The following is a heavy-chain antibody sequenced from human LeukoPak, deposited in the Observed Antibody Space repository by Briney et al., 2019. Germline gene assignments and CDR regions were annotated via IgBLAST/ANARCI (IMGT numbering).Heavy chain of an antibody. V-gene: IGHV3-48*04. Sequence: GGSLRLSCAASGFTFSSYSMNWVRQAPGKGLEWVSYISSRSATIYYADSVKGRFTISRDNAKKSLYLQMNSLRAEDTALYFCAQWSRYFDYWGQGTLVTVSS. CDR2: ISSRSATI. CDR3: AQWSRYFDY. CDR1: GFTFSSYS. J-gene: IGHJ4*02. D-gene: IGHD1-26*01.